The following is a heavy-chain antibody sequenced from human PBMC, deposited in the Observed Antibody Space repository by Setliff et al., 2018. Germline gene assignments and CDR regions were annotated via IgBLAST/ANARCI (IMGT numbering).Heavy chain of an antibody. D-gene: IGHD2-2*02. J-gene: IGHJ6*02. CDR2: IIPIFGTA. Sequence: SVKVSCKASGGTFSSYAISWVRQAPGQGLEWVGGIIPIFGTANYAQKFQGRVTITADESTGTAYMELSSLRSEDTAVYYCARDSRGLVPAAIEGSYYYYGMDVWGQGTTVTVSS. CDR1: GGTFSSYA. V-gene: IGHV1-69*13. CDR3: ARDSRGLVPAAIEGSYYYYGMDV.